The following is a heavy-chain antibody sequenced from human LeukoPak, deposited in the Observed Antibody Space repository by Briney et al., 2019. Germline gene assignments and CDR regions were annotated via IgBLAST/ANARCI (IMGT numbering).Heavy chain of an antibody. Sequence: PGGSLRLSCAASGFTFSSYSMNWVRQAPGKGLEWVSSISSSSSYIYYADSVKGRFTISRDNAKNSLYLQMNSLRAEDTAVYYCARHYYDSSGYYLYYFDYWGQGTLVTVSS. D-gene: IGHD3-22*01. V-gene: IGHV3-21*01. CDR3: ARHYYDSSGYYLYYFDY. J-gene: IGHJ4*02. CDR2: ISSSSSYI. CDR1: GFTFSSYS.